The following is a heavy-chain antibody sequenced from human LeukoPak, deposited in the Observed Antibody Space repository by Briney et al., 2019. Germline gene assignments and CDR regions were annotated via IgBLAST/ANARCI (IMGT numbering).Heavy chain of an antibody. J-gene: IGHJ5*02. V-gene: IGHV4-39*07. CDR2: IYYSGSN. CDR1: GGSISSSSYY. CDR3: ARLESPNTRGLVRGERAKLRFDP. D-gene: IGHD3-10*01. Sequence: SETLSLTCTVSGGSISSSSYYWGWIRQPPGKGLEWIGSIYYSGSNNYNPSLKSRVTISVDTSKNQFSLKLSSVTAADTAVYYCARLESPNTRGLVRGERAKLRFDPWGQGTLVTVSS.